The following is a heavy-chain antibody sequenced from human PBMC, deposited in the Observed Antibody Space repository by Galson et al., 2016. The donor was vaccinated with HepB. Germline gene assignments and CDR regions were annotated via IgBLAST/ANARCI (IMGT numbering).Heavy chain of an antibody. J-gene: IGHJ4*02. CDR3: ARGGYSGSYHLFDY. V-gene: IGHV3-20*04. D-gene: IGHD1-26*01. CDR2: INWNGGST. CDR1: GFTFDDYG. Sequence: SLRLSCAASGFTFDDYGMSWVRQAPGKGLEWVSGINWNGGSTGYADSVKGRFTISRDNAKNSLYLQMNSLRAEDTALYYCARGGYSGSYHLFDYWGQGTLVTVSS.